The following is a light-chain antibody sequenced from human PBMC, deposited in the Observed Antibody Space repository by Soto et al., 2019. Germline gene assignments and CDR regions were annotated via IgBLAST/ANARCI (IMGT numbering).Light chain of an antibody. V-gene: IGKV1-6*01. CDR3: LQDYNYPYT. Sequence: AIPVTQYPSSLSASVGDRVTFTCRASQGIRNDLGWYQQKPGKAPKLLISAASTLQTGVPSRFSGSGSGTDFTLTISNLQPEDSATYYCLQDYNYPYTFGQGTKLEIK. CDR1: QGIRND. J-gene: IGKJ2*01. CDR2: AAS.